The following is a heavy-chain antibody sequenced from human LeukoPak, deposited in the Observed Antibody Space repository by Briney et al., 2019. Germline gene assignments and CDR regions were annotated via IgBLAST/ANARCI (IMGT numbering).Heavy chain of an antibody. V-gene: IGHV3-23*01. CDR1: GFTFSSYA. CDR2: ISGSGGTT. Sequence: PGGSLRLSCAASGFTFSSYAMSWVRQAPGKGLEWVSAISGSGGTTYYADSVKGRFTISRDNPKNTLYLQMNSLRAEDTAVYYCAKSPAYYYDTSGYYYRYFDYWGQGTLVTVSS. D-gene: IGHD3-22*01. J-gene: IGHJ4*02. CDR3: AKSPAYYYDTSGYYYRYFDY.